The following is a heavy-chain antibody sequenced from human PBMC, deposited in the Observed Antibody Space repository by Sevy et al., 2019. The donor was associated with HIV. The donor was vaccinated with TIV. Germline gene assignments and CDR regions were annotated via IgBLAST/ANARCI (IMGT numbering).Heavy chain of an antibody. CDR1: GFNFNIYS. Sequence: GGSLRLSCVASGFNFNIYSMSWVRQAPGKGLEWVSTLSFGCGRINHADSVQGRFAMSRDDSKKTVYLEMNSLRAEDTAVYYCAREGCTRPHDHWGQGTLVTVSS. D-gene: IGHD2-8*01. CDR3: AREGCTRPHDH. CDR2: LSFGCGRI. V-gene: IGHV3-23*01. J-gene: IGHJ4*02.